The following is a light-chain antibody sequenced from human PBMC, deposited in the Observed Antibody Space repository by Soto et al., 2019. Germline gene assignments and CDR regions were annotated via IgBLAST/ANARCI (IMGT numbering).Light chain of an antibody. V-gene: IGLV2-14*03. Sequence: QSALTQPASVSGSPGQSITFSCTGTSSDVGSYDYVSWHQQHPGKAPKLIIYDVNNRPSGVPSRFSGSKSGNTASLTISGLQTEDEVDYYCCAYSTSGTHVFGTGTKLTVL. J-gene: IGLJ1*01. CDR2: DVN. CDR3: CAYSTSGTHV. CDR1: SSDVGSYDY.